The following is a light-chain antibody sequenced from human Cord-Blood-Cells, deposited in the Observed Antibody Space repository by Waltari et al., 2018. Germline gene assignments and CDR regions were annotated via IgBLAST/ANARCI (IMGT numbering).Light chain of an antibody. J-gene: IGKJ2*01. Sequence: DIQMTQSPYSLSASVGDRVTIPCRASQSISSYLNWYQQKPGKAPKLLIYAASSLQSGVPSWFSGSGSGTDFTLTISSLQPEDFATYYCQQSYSTPLYTFGQGTKLEIK. CDR2: AAS. V-gene: IGKV1-39*01. CDR3: QQSYSTPLYT. CDR1: QSISSY.